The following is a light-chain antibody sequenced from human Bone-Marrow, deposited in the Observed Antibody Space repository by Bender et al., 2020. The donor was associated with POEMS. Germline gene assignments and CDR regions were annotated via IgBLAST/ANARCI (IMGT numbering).Light chain of an antibody. J-gene: IGLJ1*01. CDR2: DVS. Sequence: QSALTQPASVSGSPGQSITISCTGTSSDVGGYNYVSWYQQYPGEAPKVVIYDVSNRPSGVSDRFSGSKSGNTASLTISGLQADDEADYYCSSYALSGTYVFGSGTQVTVL. V-gene: IGLV2-14*03. CDR3: SSYALSGTYV. CDR1: SSDVGGYNY.